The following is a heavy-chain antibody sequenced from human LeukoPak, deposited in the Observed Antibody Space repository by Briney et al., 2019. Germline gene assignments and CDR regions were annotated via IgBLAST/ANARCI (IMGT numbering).Heavy chain of an antibody. Sequence: SETLSLTCTVSGRSISSYYWSWIRQPPGKGLEWIGYIYYSGSTNYNPSLKSRVTISVDTSKNQFSLKLSSVTAADTAVYYCARDSGVYGMDVWGQRTTVTVSS. CDR1: GRSISSYY. CDR3: ARDSGVYGMDV. V-gene: IGHV4-59*12. D-gene: IGHD1-26*01. J-gene: IGHJ6*02. CDR2: IYYSGST.